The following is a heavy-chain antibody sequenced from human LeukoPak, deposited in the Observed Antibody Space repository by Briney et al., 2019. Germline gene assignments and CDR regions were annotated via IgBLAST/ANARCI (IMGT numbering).Heavy chain of an antibody. CDR1: GVSISSSNSY. D-gene: IGHD3-10*01. Sequence: SETLSLTCTVSGVSISSSNSYWGWIRQPPGKGLEWIGSIYYSGNTYYNASLKSQVSISIDTSKNQFSLKLSSVTAADPAVYYCARRYGSGSYYRPQFDPWGQGTLVTVSS. J-gene: IGHJ5*02. CDR3: ARRYGSGSYYRPQFDP. V-gene: IGHV4-39*01. CDR2: IYYSGNT.